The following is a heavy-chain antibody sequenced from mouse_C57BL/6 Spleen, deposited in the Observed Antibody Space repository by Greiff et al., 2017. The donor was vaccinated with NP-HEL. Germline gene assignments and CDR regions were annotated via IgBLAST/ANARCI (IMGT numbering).Heavy chain of an antibody. CDR2: IYPRDGST. CDR3: ARSMYGNLTSYAMDY. J-gene: IGHJ4*01. Sequence: QVQLKQSDAELVKPGASVKISCKASGYTFTDHTIHWMKQRPEQGLDWIGYIYPRDGSTKYNEKFKGKATLTADKSSSTAYMQLNSLTSEDSAVSFDARSMYGNLTSYAMDYWGKGTSVTASS. D-gene: IGHD2-10*02. V-gene: IGHV1-78*01. CDR1: GYTFTDHT.